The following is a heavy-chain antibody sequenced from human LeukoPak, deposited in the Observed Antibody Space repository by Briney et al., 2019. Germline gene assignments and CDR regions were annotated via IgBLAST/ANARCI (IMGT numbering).Heavy chain of an antibody. CDR2: ISASGP. CDR1: GFTFSRLA. D-gene: IGHD3-10*01. Sequence: GGSLRLSCAASGFTFSRLAMTWVRQAPGKGLEWVSTISASGPYYADAVRGRFTISRDNSRNTLSLQMNSLRAEDTAVYYCAKSHPITMVRGVTDYWGQGTLVTVSS. CDR3: AKSHPITMVRGVTDY. V-gene: IGHV3-23*01. J-gene: IGHJ4*02.